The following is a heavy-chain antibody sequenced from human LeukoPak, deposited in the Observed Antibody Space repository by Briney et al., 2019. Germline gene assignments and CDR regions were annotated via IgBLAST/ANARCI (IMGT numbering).Heavy chain of an antibody. CDR1: GFTVSNYW. CDR3: ARGGVAGAFDI. V-gene: IGHV3-74*01. CDR2: THTDVSST. D-gene: IGHD2-21*01. Sequence: GRSLRLSCAASGFTVSNYWMFWVRQAPGKELVCVSQTHTDVSSTTYADSVKGRFTISRDNAKNTLYLQMNGLRAEDTAVYYCARGGVAGAFDIWGQGTMVTVSS. J-gene: IGHJ3*02.